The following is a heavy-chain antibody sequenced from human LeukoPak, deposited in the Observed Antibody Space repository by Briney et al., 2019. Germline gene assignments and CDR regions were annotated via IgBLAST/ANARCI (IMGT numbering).Heavy chain of an antibody. CDR1: GYTFTSYY. Sequence: ASVKVSCKAYGYTFTSYYMHWVRQAPGQGLEWMGIINPSGGSTSYAQKFQGRVTMTRDMSTSTVYMELSSLRSEDTAVYYCARSDYDSSGYYYQDYWGQGTLVTVSS. J-gene: IGHJ4*02. V-gene: IGHV1-46*01. CDR3: ARSDYDSSGYYYQDY. D-gene: IGHD3-22*01. CDR2: INPSGGST.